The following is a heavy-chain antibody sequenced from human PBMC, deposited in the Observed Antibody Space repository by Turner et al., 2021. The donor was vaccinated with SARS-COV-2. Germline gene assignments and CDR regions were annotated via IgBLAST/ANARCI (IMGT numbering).Heavy chain of an antibody. D-gene: IGHD3-3*01. CDR1: GFTFSSYA. Sequence: EVQLLESGAGLVQPGGCLRLSWAASGFTFSSYAMSWVRQGPGKGLEWVSVIRGSGGSTYYADSVKGRFTISRDNSKNTLYLQMNSLRGEDTAVYYCAKDVGTIFGVVIDDYWGQGTLVTVSS. CDR3: AKDVGTIFGVVIDDY. J-gene: IGHJ4*02. V-gene: IGHV3-23*01. CDR2: IRGSGGST.